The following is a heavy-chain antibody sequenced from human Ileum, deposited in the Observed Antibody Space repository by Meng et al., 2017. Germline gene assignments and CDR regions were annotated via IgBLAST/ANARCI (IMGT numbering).Heavy chain of an antibody. CDR3: ASDPNWSTT. CDR1: RAIFDSYD. J-gene: IGHJ5*02. CDR2: MGLGHSHG. Sequence: AQRVVSGGGLVKPGGSLRLSCVGSRAIFDSYDMTWIRQAPGKGPEWVASMGLGHSHGSYADSVIGRFTVSRDNAKTSFFLQMNSLRAEDTAIYYCASDPNWSTTWGQGTLVTVSS. V-gene: IGHV3-21*02.